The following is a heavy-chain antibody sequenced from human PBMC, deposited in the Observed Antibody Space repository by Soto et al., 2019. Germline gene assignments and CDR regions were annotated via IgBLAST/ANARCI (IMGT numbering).Heavy chain of an antibody. J-gene: IGHJ4*02. V-gene: IGHV3-23*01. CDR2: VSIGGST. Sequence: DVQLLESGGGLVQPEGSLRLSCAASGFTVSSYAMGWVRQGPGKGLEWVAVVSIGGSTHYADSVRGRFTISIDNSKNTLPLQMNSLTAADTAVYFCAKRRGAGGHFDYWGQGALVTVSS. D-gene: IGHD2-15*01. CDR3: AKRRGAGGHFDY. CDR1: GFTVSSYA.